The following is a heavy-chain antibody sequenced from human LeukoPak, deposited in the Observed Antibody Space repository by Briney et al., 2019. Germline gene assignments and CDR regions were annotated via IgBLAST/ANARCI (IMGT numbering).Heavy chain of an antibody. CDR1: GFTFSSYW. V-gene: IGHV3-7*01. CDR3: ARLGDYYDSRGYHWL. Sequence: AGGSLRLSCAASGFTFSSYWMSWVRQAPGKGLEWVANIKQDGSEKYYVDCVKGRFTISRDNAKNSLYLQMNSLRAEDTAVYYCARLGDYYDSRGYHWLWGQGTLVTVSS. D-gene: IGHD3-22*01. J-gene: IGHJ1*01. CDR2: IKQDGSEK.